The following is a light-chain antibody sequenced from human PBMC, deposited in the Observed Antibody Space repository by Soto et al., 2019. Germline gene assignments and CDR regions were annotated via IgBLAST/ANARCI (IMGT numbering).Light chain of an antibody. J-gene: IGKJ4*01. V-gene: IGKV3-15*01. CDR1: QSVSSN. Sequence: EIVVTHSPATLSVSPGERATLSCRASQSVSSNLAWYQQRPGQAPRLLIYSASTRATGIPARFSGSGSGTEFTLTISSLQSEDFAVYYCQQYNNWLSFGGGTKVEI. CDR3: QQYNNWLS. CDR2: SAS.